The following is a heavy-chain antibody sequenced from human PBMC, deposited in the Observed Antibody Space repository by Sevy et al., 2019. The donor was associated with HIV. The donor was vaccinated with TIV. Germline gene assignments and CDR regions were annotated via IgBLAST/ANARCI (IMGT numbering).Heavy chain of an antibody. CDR3: AKTVNSGGGVVPAANYYCYGMDV. Sequence: GGSLRLSCAASGFTFSSYAMSWVRQAPGKGLEWVSAIDGKGRSTHYADSVKGRFTISRDNSKNTLYLQMNSLRAEDTGVYYCAKTVNSGGGVVPAANYYCYGMDVWGQGTTVTVSS. D-gene: IGHD2-2*01. J-gene: IGHJ6*02. CDR1: GFTFSSYA. CDR2: IDGKGRST. V-gene: IGHV3-23*01.